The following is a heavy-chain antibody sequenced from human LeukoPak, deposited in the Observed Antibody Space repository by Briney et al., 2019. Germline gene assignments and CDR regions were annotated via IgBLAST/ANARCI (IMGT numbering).Heavy chain of an antibody. J-gene: IGHJ4*02. CDR1: GFTFSSYW. CDR3: ARDPNGVYFDY. D-gene: IGHD3-3*01. CDR2: IYSDNT. V-gene: IGHV3-66*01. Sequence: GGSLRLSCAASGFTFSSYWMHWVRQAPGKGLEWVSFIYSDNTHYSDSVKGRFTISRDNSKNTLYLQMNSLRAEDTAVYYCARDPNGVYFDYWGQGTLVTVSS.